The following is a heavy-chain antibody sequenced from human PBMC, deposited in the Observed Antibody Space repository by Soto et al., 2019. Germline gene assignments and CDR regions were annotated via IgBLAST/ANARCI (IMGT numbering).Heavy chain of an antibody. CDR3: ARRYCSGGSCYIDY. CDR1: GGSFSGYY. D-gene: IGHD2-15*01. V-gene: IGHV4-34*01. J-gene: IGHJ4*02. CDR2: INHSGST. Sequence: QVQLQQWGAGLLKPSETLSLTCAVYGGSFSGYYWSWIRQPPGKGLEWIGEINHSGSTNYNPSLKSRVTISVDTSKNRFSLKLSSVTAADTAVYYCARRYCSGGSCYIDYWGQGTLVTVSS.